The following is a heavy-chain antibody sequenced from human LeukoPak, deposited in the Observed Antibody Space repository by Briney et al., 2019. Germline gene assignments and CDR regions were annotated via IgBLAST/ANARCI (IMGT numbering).Heavy chain of an antibody. CDR2: IMKDGSTK. CDR3: AKVGWFGESYLFDY. D-gene: IGHD3-10*01. Sequence: GGSLRLSCVASGFTFSGYWMSWVRQAPGKGLEWVANIMKDGSTKKYVDSVKGRFTISRDNSKNTLYLQMNSLRAEDTAVYYCAKVGWFGESYLFDYWGQGTLVTVSS. J-gene: IGHJ4*02. CDR1: GFTFSGYW. V-gene: IGHV3-7*01.